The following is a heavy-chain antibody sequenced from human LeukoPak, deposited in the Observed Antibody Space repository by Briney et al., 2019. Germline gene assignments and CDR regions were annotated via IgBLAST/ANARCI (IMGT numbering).Heavy chain of an antibody. V-gene: IGHV1-2*02. CDR2: INPNNGGT. CDR1: GYTFTGYY. Sequence: ASVKVSCKASGYTFTGYYMHWVRQAPGQGREWMGWINPNNGGTNYAQNFQGRVTMTRHSSISTAYMELSRLTSDDTAVYYCATGFGVVIKGRTYYYYGMDVWGQGTTVTVSS. J-gene: IGHJ6*02. CDR3: ATGFGVVIKGRTYYYYGMDV. D-gene: IGHD3-3*01.